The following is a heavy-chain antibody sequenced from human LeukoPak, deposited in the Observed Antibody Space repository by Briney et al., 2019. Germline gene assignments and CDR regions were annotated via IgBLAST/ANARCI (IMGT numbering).Heavy chain of an antibody. CDR3: ARRYFLDAFDI. CDR1: GGSISAYS. Sequence: TSDTLSLTCNVSGGSISAYSWVWIRRPPGRGLEWIGSVSVSGTTNYTPSLKSRVTISVDTSESHLSLKLTSVTAADTAVYYCARRYFLDAFDIWGQGTMVTVSS. J-gene: IGHJ3*02. V-gene: IGHV4-59*07. D-gene: IGHD2/OR15-2a*01. CDR2: VSVSGTT.